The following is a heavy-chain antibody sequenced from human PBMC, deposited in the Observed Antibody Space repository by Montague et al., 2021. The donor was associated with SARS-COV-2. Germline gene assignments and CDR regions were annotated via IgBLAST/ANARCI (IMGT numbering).Heavy chain of an antibody. CDR3: ARTSIPAAGKAFDV. CDR1: GFSLSTGGMC. D-gene: IGHD6-13*01. V-gene: IGHV2-70*11. Sequence: PALVKPTQTLTLTCTFSGFSLSTGGMCVGWIRQPPERPLEWLARIVWDDVKYSPLSLRTRLTIPKDTSKNQVVLTMTNMDPVDTATYYCARTSIPAAGKAFDVWGQGTMLTVSS. CDR2: IVWDDVK. J-gene: IGHJ3*01.